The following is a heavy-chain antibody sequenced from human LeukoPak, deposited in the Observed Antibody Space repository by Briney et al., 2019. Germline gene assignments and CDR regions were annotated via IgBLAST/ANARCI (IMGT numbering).Heavy chain of an antibody. CDR1: GYTFTVYY. J-gene: IGHJ4*02. D-gene: IGHD6-19*01. V-gene: IGHV1-2*06. Sequence: ASVKVSCKASGYTFTVYYMHWVRQAPGQGLEWMGRINPNSGGTNYAQKFQGRVTMTRDTSISTAYMEPSRLRSDDTAVYYCAREDSSGWYYFDYWGQGTLVTVSS. CDR2: INPNSGGT. CDR3: AREDSSGWYYFDY.